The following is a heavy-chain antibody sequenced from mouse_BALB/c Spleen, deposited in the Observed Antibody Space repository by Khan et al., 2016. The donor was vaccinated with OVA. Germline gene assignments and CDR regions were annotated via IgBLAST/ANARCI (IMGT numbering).Heavy chain of an antibody. CDR3: ARIKKIVATYFDY. D-gene: IGHD1-1*01. J-gene: IGHJ2*01. CDR2: TNPTDGRT. Sequence: QVQLQQSGAELVKAGASVKMSCKASGYTFTSYWMHWVKQRLGQGLEWFAETNPTDGRTYYNEKFKSKATLTVDKSSSTAYMLLSGPKFDDSAVYDGARIKKIVATYFDYWGQGTTLTVSS. V-gene: IGHV1S81*02. CDR1: GYTFTSYW.